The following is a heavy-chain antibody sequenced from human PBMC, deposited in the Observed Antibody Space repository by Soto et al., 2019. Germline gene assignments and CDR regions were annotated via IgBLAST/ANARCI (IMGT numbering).Heavy chain of an antibody. J-gene: IGHJ6*02. Sequence: ASVKVSCKASGYTFTSYAMHWVRQAPGQRLEWMGWINAGNGNTKYSQKFQGRVTITRDTSASTAYMELSSLRSEDTAVYYCARTNYDFWSGPSPYYYYGMDVWGQGTTVTVSS. CDR3: ARTNYDFWSGPSPYYYYGMDV. CDR2: INAGNGNT. CDR1: GYTFTSYA. V-gene: IGHV1-3*01. D-gene: IGHD3-3*01.